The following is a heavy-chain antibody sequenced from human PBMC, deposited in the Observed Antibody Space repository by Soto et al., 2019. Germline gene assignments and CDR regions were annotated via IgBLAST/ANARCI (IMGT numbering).Heavy chain of an antibody. CDR2: ISGSGGGT. CDR3: ARESDH. CDR1: GFTVSSYA. V-gene: IGHV3-23*01. J-gene: IGHJ4*02. Sequence: GGSLRLSCAASGFTVSSYAMSWVRQAPGKGLEWVSTISGSGGGTYYADSTKGRFTISRDNSKNTLYLQMYSLRVEDTAVYYCARESDHWGQGTLVTVSS.